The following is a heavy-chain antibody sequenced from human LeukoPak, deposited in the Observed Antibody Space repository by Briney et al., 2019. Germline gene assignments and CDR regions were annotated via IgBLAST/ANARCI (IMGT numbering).Heavy chain of an antibody. D-gene: IGHD6-25*01. CDR3: ARYGFSSVWQGGGHAFDI. Sequence: ASVKVSCQASGYTFTSYYVHWVRQAPGQGLQWMGIINPTSGDTSYAQNFQGRVTMTRDMSTSTVYMELSSLRSEDTAVYYCARYGFSSVWQGGGHAFDIWRHGTMVTDSS. V-gene: IGHV1-46*01. CDR2: INPTSGDT. J-gene: IGHJ3*02. CDR1: GYTFTSYY.